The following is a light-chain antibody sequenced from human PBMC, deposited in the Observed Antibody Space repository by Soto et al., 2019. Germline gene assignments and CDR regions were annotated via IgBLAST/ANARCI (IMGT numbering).Light chain of an antibody. Sequence: EIVLTQSPGTLSLSPGERATLSCRASQSVRSSYLAWYQQKPGQAPRLLIYGASSRATGIPDRFSGSGSGTDFTLTISRLEPEDFAVYYCQQNGRSPPITFGQGTRLEIK. CDR1: QSVRSSY. J-gene: IGKJ5*01. CDR3: QQNGRSPPIT. V-gene: IGKV3-20*01. CDR2: GAS.